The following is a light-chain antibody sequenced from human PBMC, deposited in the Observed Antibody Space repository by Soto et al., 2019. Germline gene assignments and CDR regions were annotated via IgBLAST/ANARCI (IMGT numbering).Light chain of an antibody. J-gene: IGKJ3*01. CDR3: QKYSSVPV. CDR2: AAS. V-gene: IGKV1-27*01. Sequence: DIQMTQSPTSLSASVGDRVTITCRASQGIRNFVAWYQQKPGKHPKLLIYAASTLQSGVPSRFSGSGSGTVFTLTINSLQPEDVASYSCQKYSSVPVFGPGTKVEIK. CDR1: QGIRNF.